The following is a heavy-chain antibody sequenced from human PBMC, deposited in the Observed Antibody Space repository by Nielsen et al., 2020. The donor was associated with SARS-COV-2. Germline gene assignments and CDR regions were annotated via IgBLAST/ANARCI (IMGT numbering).Heavy chain of an antibody. V-gene: IGHV4-30-4*01. J-gene: IGHJ4*02. D-gene: IGHD3-9*01. Sequence: SETLSLTCTVSGGSISSDDYYWSWIRQPPEKGLEWIGYVFYSGSTYYNPSLKSRVTISVDKPKNQFSLKLSSVTAADTAVYYCAASQLPVLRYFDWGQGTLVTVSS. CDR1: GGSISSDDYY. CDR2: VFYSGST. CDR3: AASQLPVLRYFD.